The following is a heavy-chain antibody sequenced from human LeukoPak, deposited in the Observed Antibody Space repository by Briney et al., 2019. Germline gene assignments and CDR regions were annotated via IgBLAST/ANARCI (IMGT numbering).Heavy chain of an antibody. J-gene: IGHJ6*03. CDR1: GGSISSSSYY. Sequence: PSETLSLTCTVSGGSISSSSYYWGWIRQPPGKGLEWIGYIYYSGSIYYNPSLKSRVTMSVDTSKNQFSLKLSSVTAADTAVYYCARAVTTKWDYYYMDVWGKGTTVTVSS. CDR2: IYYSGSI. CDR3: ARAVTTKWDYYYMDV. D-gene: IGHD4-17*01. V-gene: IGHV4-39*07.